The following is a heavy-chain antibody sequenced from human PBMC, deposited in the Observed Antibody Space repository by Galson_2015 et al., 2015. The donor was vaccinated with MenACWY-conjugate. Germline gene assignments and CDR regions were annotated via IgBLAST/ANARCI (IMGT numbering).Heavy chain of an antibody. D-gene: IGHD1-26*01. CDR1: GFTFSTYW. J-gene: IGHJ4*02. Sequence: SLRLSCAASGFTFSTYWMHWVRQAPGKGLVWVSRINSDGRSTSYADSVKGRFTISRDNAKNTLYLQMNSLRAEDTAVYYCARLGGNYRTTSHFDYRGQGILVAVSS. V-gene: IGHV3-74*01. CDR2: INSDGRST. CDR3: ARLGGNYRTTSHFDY.